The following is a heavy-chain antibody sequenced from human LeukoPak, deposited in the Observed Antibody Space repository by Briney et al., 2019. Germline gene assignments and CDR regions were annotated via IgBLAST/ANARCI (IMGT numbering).Heavy chain of an antibody. J-gene: IGHJ4*02. D-gene: IGHD3-22*01. V-gene: IGHV1-46*01. CDR2: INPSGGST. CDR1: GYTFTSYY. Sequence: ASVKVSCKASGYTFTSYYMHWVRQAPGQGLEWMGIINPSGGSTSYAQKFQGRVTMTRDTSTSTVYMELSSLRSEDMAVYYCARAGITMIVVVNPLNYFDYWGQGTLVTVSS. CDR3: ARAGITMIVVVNPLNYFDY.